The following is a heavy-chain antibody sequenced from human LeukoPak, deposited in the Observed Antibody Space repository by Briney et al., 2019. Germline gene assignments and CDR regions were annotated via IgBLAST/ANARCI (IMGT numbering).Heavy chain of an antibody. J-gene: IGHJ4*02. CDR2: ITPNSGAT. V-gene: IGHV1-2*02. CDR3: ARGMGSGTYRRFDF. Sequence: ASVKVSCKASGYTFTAYNIHWVRQAPGQGLEWMGWITPNSGATDYAQQFQGRATMTRDTSITTAYMELNNLISDDTAVYYCARGMGSGTYRRFDFWGQGTPVTVSS. CDR1: GYTFTAYN. D-gene: IGHD3-10*01.